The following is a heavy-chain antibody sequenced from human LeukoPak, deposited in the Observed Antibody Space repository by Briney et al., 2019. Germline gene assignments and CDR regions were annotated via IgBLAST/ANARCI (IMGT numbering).Heavy chain of an antibody. CDR2: IKPDGSGE. D-gene: IGHD3-9*01. J-gene: IGHJ4*02. Sequence: GGSLRLSCAATGLTFSNHWMNWVRQAPAKGLEWVDNIKPDGSGEYYVDSVKGRFIISRDNAKNSVYLQMNSLRAENTAVYYMLTSMGYWGQGTLVTVSS. CDR3: LTSMGY. V-gene: IGHV3-7*01. CDR1: GLTFSNHW.